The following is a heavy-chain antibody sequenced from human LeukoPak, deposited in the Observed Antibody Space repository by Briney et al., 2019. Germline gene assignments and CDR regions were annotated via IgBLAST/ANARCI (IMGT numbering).Heavy chain of an antibody. CDR1: EITISNSG. J-gene: IGHJ4*02. V-gene: IGHV3-30*03. D-gene: IGHD2-2*01. CDR2: IVYDGNDK. Sequence: GGSLRLSWAAGEITISNSGMHWLRQAPGKGLEWVAHIVYDGNDKNYADSVKGRFTISRDNSKNTLYLQMNSLRPEDTAVYYCAREGGVSSCSLTTCGCWGWGQGTQVTVSS. CDR3: AREGGVSSCSLTTCGCWG.